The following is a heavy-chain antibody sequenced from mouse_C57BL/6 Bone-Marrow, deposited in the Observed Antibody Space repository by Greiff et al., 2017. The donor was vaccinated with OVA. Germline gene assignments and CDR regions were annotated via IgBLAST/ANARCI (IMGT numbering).Heavy chain of an antibody. CDR2: IPPNSGST. V-gene: IGHV1-64*01. CDR1: GYSFPSYW. CDR3: AGYTYFDY. Sequence: QVQLLQPGAELVKPGASVTLSCKASGYSFPSYWMPWVKQRPGHGLEWIGIIPPNSGSTTYNEKFKCKATLTVDKSSSTAYMQLSSRTSEDSAVYYCAGYTYFDYWGQGTTLTVSS. J-gene: IGHJ2*01.